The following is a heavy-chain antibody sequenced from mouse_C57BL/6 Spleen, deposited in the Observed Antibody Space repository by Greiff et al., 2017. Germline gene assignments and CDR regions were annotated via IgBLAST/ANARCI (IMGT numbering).Heavy chain of an antibody. Sequence: VQRVESGPELVKPGASVKISCKASGYAFSSSWMNWVKQRPGKGLEWIGRIYPGDGDTNYNGKFKGKATLTADKSSSTAYMQLSSLTSEDSAVYFCARSYYGSRFAYWGQGTLVTVSA. CDR1: GYAFSSSW. D-gene: IGHD1-1*01. J-gene: IGHJ3*01. V-gene: IGHV1-82*01. CDR2: IYPGDGDT. CDR3: ARSYYGSRFAY.